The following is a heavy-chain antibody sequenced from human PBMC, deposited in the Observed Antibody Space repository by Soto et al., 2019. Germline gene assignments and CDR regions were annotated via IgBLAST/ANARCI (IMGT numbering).Heavy chain of an antibody. CDR3: AKDGIRKDDY. CDR2: ISDSGTKT. CDR1: GFSISDYA. V-gene: IGHV3-23*01. Sequence: VQLLESGGGFIQPGGSLRLSCSASGFSISDYAMSWVRQAPGKGLEWVSSISDSGTKTFYADSVKGRFAISRDTSKNTMYMQMNNLRAEDTARYYCAKDGIRKDDYWGQGTVVTVSS. J-gene: IGHJ4*02.